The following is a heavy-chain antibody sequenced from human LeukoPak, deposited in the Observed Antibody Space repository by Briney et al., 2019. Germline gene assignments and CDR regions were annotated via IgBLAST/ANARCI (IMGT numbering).Heavy chain of an antibody. CDR2: IYPGDSET. J-gene: IGHJ4*02. D-gene: IGHD4-23*01. CDR3: ARSFGDGNSGPYYFDY. V-gene: IGHV5-51*01. Sequence: GESLKISCEASGYSFTSYWIGWVRQMPGKGLEWMGIIYPGDSETTYSPSFQGQVTISADKSISTAYLQWSSLKASDTAMYYCARSFGDGNSGPYYFDYWGQGTLVTVSS. CDR1: GYSFTSYW.